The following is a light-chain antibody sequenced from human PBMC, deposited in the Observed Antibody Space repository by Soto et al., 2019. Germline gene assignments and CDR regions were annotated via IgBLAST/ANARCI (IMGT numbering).Light chain of an antibody. CDR3: QQYDSSLPWT. J-gene: IGKJ1*01. CDR1: QSVGSNY. V-gene: IGKV3-20*01. Sequence: EIVLTQSPGTLSLSPGERATLSCRASQSVGSNYLAWFPQKPGQPPRLLIHATSTRATGIPDRFSGSGSGTDFPLSISRLEPADFAVYYCQQYDSSLPWTFGQGTTVEIK. CDR2: ATS.